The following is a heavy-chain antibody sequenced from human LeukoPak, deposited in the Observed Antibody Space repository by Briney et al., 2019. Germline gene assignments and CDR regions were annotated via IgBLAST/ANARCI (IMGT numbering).Heavy chain of an antibody. D-gene: IGHD3-3*01. CDR2: INHSGST. J-gene: IGHJ4*02. CDR3: ARDTYDFWRWVSES. Sequence: NSSETLSLTCAVYGGSSTVYFWSWIRQPPGKGLEWIGEINHSGSTNYNPSLKSRVTISLATSKNHLSLKLSSVTAADTAVYYCARDTYDFWRWVSESWGQGTLVTVSS. CDR1: GGSSTVYF. V-gene: IGHV4-34*01.